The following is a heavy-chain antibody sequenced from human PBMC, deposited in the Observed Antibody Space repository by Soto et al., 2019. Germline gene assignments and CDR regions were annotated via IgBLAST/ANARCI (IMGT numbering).Heavy chain of an antibody. CDR2: ISSSSSYI. CDR1: GFTFSSYS. V-gene: IGHV3-21*01. D-gene: IGHD3-9*01. Sequence: PGGSLRLSCAASGFTFSSYSMNWVRQAPGKGLEWVSSISSSSSYIYYADSVKGRFTISRDNAKNSLYLQMNSLRAEDTAVYYCARDSGILTGLDYWGQGTLVTVSS. CDR3: ARDSGILTGLDY. J-gene: IGHJ4*02.